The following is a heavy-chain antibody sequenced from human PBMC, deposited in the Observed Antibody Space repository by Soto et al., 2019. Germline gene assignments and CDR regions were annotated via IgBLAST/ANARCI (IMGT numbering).Heavy chain of an antibody. D-gene: IGHD3-10*01. CDR2: INHSGST. CDR1: GGSCSGYY. V-gene: IGHV4-34*01. Sequence: SETLSLTCAVDGGSCSGYYWSWIRQPPGKGLEWIGEINHSGSTNYNPSLKSRVTISVDTSKNQFSLKLSSVTAADTAVYYFAIKPSPGVWFGKFFSQDYWGQGTLVTVS. J-gene: IGHJ4*02. CDR3: AIKPSPGVWFGKFFSQDY.